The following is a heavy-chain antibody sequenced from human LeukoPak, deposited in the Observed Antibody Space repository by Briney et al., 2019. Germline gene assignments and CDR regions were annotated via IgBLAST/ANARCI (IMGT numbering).Heavy chain of an antibody. J-gene: IGHJ4*02. CDR2: ISSSSSYI. Sequence: PGGSLRLSCAASGFTFSSYAMNWVRQAPGKGLEWVSSISSSSSYIYYADSVKGRFTISRDNAKNSLYLQMNSLRAEDTAVYYCARLVSSGYCHDWGQGTLVTVSS. D-gene: IGHD3-22*01. CDR3: ARLVSSGYCHD. CDR1: GFTFSSYA. V-gene: IGHV3-21*01.